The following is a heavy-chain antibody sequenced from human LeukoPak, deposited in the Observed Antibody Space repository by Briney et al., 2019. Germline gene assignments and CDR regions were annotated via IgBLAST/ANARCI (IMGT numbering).Heavy chain of an antibody. CDR2: IYPGDSDT. J-gene: IGHJ1*01. Sequence: GESLKISCKGSGYSFTSYWIGWVRQMPGKGLEWMGIIYPGDSDTRYSPSFQGQVTISADKSISTAYLQWSSLKASDTAMYYCARQDYDFWSGYSFQHWGQGTLVTVSS. CDR1: GYSFTSYW. V-gene: IGHV5-51*01. D-gene: IGHD3-3*01. CDR3: ARQDYDFWSGYSFQH.